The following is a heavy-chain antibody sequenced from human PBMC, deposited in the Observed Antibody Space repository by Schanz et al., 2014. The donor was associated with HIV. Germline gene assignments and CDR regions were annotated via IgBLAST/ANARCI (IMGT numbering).Heavy chain of an antibody. CDR2: ITGSGVST. J-gene: IGHJ4*02. CDR1: GFNFNNYA. D-gene: IGHD2-15*01. CDR3: AKVVRFAMVTAPYYFDS. Sequence: EGQLVESGGGLVQPGGSLRLSCAASGFNFNNYAMTWVRQAPGKGLDWVSGITGSGVSTYYADSVKGRFTISRDNSKNTLYLQMNSLRAEDTAVYYCAKVVRFAMVTAPYYFDSWGQGTLVTVSS. V-gene: IGHV3-23*04.